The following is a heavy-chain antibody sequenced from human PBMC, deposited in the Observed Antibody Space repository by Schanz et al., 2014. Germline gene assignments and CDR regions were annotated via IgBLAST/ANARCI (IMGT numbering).Heavy chain of an antibody. CDR3: TKGRTFGR. Sequence: QVQLVQSGAEVKKPGVSVKVSCKASGYTFTTYYIHWVRQAPGQGLEWMGKINPSSGTTRIAQNFQSTLTVTSDTSTSTVNMKLSSQRSGDTAGEYCTKGRTFGRWGQGTLVTVSS. J-gene: IGHJ4*02. CDR2: INPSSGTT. D-gene: IGHD3-16*01. CDR1: GYTFTTYY. V-gene: IGHV1-46*01.